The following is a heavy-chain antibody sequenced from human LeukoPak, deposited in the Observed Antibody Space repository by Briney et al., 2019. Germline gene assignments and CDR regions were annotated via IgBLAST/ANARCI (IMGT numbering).Heavy chain of an antibody. V-gene: IGHV4-34*01. CDR2: INHSGST. CDR1: GFTFSDYY. CDR3: ARLRYSYGY. J-gene: IGHJ4*02. Sequence: GSLRLSCAASGFTFSDYYMSWIRQPPGKGLEWIGEINHSGSTNYNPSLKSRVTISVDTSKNQFSLKLSSVTAADTAVYYCARLRYSYGYWGQGTLVTVSS. D-gene: IGHD5-18*01.